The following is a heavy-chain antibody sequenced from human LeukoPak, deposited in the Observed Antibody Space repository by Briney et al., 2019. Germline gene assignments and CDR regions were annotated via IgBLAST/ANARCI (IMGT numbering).Heavy chain of an antibody. V-gene: IGHV4-59*08. D-gene: IGHD3-10*01. J-gene: IGHJ6*02. Sequence: PSETLSLTCTVSGGSISSYYWSWIRQPPGKGLEWIGYIYCSGSTNYNPSLKSRVTISVDTSKNQFSLKLSSVTAADTAVYYCARQRRAYYYYGMDVWGQGTTVTVSS. CDR3: ARQRRAYYYYGMDV. CDR1: GGSISSYY. CDR2: IYCSGST.